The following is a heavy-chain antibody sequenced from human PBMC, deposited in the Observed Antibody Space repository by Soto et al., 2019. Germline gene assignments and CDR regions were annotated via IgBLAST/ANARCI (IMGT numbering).Heavy chain of an antibody. D-gene: IGHD6-19*01. J-gene: IGHJ4*02. CDR1: GYTFTNYG. CDR3: ARDAAVGLFDY. CDR2: INVYNGNT. V-gene: IGHV1-18*01. Sequence: QVQLVQSGAEVKKPGASMKVSCKASGYTFTNYGISWGRQAPGQGLEWMGWINVYNGNTKYAQKLQRRVTMTTDTSTSTAYMELRSLRADDTAGQFCARDAAVGLFDYWGQGTLVTVSS.